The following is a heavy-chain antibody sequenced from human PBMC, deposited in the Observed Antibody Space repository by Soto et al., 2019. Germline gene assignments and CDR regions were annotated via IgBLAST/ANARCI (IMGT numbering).Heavy chain of an antibody. Sequence: GSLRLSCAASGFTFSSYAMHWVRQAPGKGLEWVAVISFDGSNKYYADSVKGRFTISRDNSKNTLYLQMNSLRAEDTAVYYCARAPGRTSAFDMWGQRTMVTVSS. CDR1: GFTFSSYA. D-gene: IGHD1-26*01. J-gene: IGHJ3*02. CDR2: ISFDGSNK. CDR3: ARAPGRTSAFDM. V-gene: IGHV3-30-3*01.